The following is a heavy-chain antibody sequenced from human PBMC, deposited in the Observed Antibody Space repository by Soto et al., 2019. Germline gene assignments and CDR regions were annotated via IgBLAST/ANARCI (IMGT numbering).Heavy chain of an antibody. Sequence: GSLRLSCAASGFTFSGSAMHWVRQASGKGLEWVGRIRSKANSYATAYAASVKGRFTISRDDSKNTAYLQMNSLKTEDTAVYYCTRHARYSSGWLGDYGMDVWGQGTTVTVSS. J-gene: IGHJ6*02. D-gene: IGHD6-19*01. CDR2: IRSKANSYAT. CDR1: GFTFSGSA. V-gene: IGHV3-73*01. CDR3: TRHARYSSGWLGDYGMDV.